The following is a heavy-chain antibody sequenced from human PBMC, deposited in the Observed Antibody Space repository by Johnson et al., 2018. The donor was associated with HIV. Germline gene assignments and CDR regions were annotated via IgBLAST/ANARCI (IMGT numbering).Heavy chain of an antibody. CDR1: GFTVSSYA. D-gene: IGHD4-17*01. CDR3: ARLRRQKGGGAFDV. J-gene: IGHJ3*01. Sequence: VQLVESGGGLVQPGGSLRLSCAASGFTVSSYAMSWVRLNPGQGLEWVSSMSGGGGSAYYSDSVKGRFTISSDTSKNTVDLQMNSLRDVDTAVYYCARLRRQKGGGAFDVWGQGTLVTVSS. V-gene: IGHV3-23*04. CDR2: MSGGGGSA.